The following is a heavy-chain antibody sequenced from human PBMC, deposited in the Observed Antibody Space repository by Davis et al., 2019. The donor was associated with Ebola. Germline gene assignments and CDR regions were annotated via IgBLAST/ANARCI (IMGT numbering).Heavy chain of an antibody. V-gene: IGHV1-58*02. CDR2: IVVGSGNT. D-gene: IGHD3-10*01. J-gene: IGHJ4*02. CDR1: GFTFTSSA. CDR3: AATPYYGSGSYYPHY. Sequence: SVKVSCKASGFTFTSSAMQWVRQARGQRLEWIGWIVVGSGNTNYAQKFQERVTITRDMSTSTAYMELSSLRSEDTAVYYCAATPYYGSGSYYPHYWGQGTLVTVSS.